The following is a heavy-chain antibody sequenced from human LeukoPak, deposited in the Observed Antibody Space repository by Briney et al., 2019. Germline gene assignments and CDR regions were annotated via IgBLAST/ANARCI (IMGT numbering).Heavy chain of an antibody. CDR3: AKGQDSLALQMVDW. V-gene: IGHV3-9*01. CDR2: ISWNGGSI. J-gene: IGHJ4*02. Sequence: GRSLRLSCAASGFTFDNYAMHWVRQAPGKGLEWVSGISWNGGSIGYADSARGRFTISRDNAKNSLYLEMNSLRPEDTALYYCAKGQDSLALQMVDWWGQGTLVTVSS. D-gene: IGHD1-1*01. CDR1: GFTFDNYA.